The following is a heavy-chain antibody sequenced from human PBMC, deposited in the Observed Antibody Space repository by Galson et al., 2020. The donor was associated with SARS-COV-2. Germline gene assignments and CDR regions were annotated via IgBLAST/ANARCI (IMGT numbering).Heavy chain of an antibody. CDR1: GYSFTGYY. CDR3: ARDRISAPDDFDY. V-gene: IGHV1-2*02. Sequence: ASVKVSCKASGYSFTGYYMHWVRQAPGQGLEWMGWINPNTGYTKYNQKFQGRVSMTRDTSITTAYMEMSRLTSDDTAVYYCARDRISAPDDFDYWGQGTLVTVSS. J-gene: IGHJ4*02. CDR2: INPNTGYT. D-gene: IGHD6-13*01.